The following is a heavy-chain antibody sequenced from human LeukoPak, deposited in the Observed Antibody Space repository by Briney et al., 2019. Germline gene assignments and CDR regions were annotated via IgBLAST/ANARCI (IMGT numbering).Heavy chain of an antibody. J-gene: IGHJ4*02. CDR1: GFTFSSYS. CDR3: ARHSDSKGAFDY. D-gene: IGHD1-26*01. Sequence: PGGSLRLSCAASGFTFSSYSMNWVRQAPGKGLEWVSSISSSSYIYYADPVKGRFTISRDNAKNSLYLQMNSLRAEDTAVYYCARHSDSKGAFDYWGQGTLVTVSS. CDR2: ISSSSYI. V-gene: IGHV3-21*01.